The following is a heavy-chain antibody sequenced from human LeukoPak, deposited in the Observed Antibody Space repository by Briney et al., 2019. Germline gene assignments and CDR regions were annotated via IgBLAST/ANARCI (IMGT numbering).Heavy chain of an antibody. J-gene: IGHJ3*02. CDR2: ISSSSSYI. CDR3: ARDLTIFRNGAGNDAFDI. CDR1: GFTFSSYS. D-gene: IGHD3-3*01. Sequence: GSLRLSCAASGFTFSSYSMNWVRQAPGKGLEWVSSISSSSSYIYYADSVKGRFTISRDNAKNSLYLQMNSLRAEDTAVYYCARDLTIFRNGAGNDAFDIWGQGTMVTVSS. V-gene: IGHV3-21*01.